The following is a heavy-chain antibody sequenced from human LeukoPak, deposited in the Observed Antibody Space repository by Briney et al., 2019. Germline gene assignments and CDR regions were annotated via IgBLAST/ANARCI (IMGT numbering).Heavy chain of an antibody. V-gene: IGHV3-48*01. CDR2: ISSSSSTI. J-gene: IGHJ6*02. Sequence: PGGSLRLSCAASGFTFSSYSMTWVRQAPGKGLEWVSYISSSSSTIYYADSVKGRFTISRDNAKNSLYLQMNSLRAEDTAVYYCARDLSRLQYGMDVWGQGTTVTVSS. D-gene: IGHD3-16*01. CDR3: ARDLSRLQYGMDV. CDR1: GFTFSSYS.